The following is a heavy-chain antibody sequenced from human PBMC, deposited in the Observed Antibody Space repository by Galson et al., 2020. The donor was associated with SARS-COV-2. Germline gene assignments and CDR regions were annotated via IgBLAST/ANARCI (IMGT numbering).Heavy chain of an antibody. CDR3: ARAVVSRYNWFDP. D-gene: IGHD2-15*01. J-gene: IGHJ5*02. V-gene: IGHV3-7*01. CDR2: IKQDGSEK. Sequence: GGSLRLSCAASGFTFSSYWMSWVRQAPGKGLEWVANIKQDGSEKYYVDSVKGRFTISRDNAKNSLYLQMNSLRAEDTAVYYCARAVVSRYNWFDPGGQGTLVTVSS. CDR1: GFTFSSYW.